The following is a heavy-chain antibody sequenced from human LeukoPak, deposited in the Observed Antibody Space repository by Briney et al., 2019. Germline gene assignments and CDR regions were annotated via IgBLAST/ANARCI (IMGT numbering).Heavy chain of an antibody. CDR1: GFSFSSYS. D-gene: IGHD1-14*01. CDR3: AKEAVRKFDFHY. Sequence: GGSLRLSCAASGFSFSSYSMNWVRQAPGKGLEWVSFISSSVSYIYYADSVKGRFTISRDNSKNTLYLQMNSLRAEDTAVYYCAKEAVRKFDFHYWGQGTLVTVSS. J-gene: IGHJ4*02. CDR2: ISSSVSYI. V-gene: IGHV3-21*04.